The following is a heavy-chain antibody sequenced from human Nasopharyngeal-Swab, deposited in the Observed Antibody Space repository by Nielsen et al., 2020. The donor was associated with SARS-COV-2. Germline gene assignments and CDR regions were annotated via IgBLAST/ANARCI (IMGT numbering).Heavy chain of an antibody. V-gene: IGHV3-30*04. CDR3: ARDLFHSSSWYEDY. CDR1: GFTFSSYA. J-gene: IGHJ4*02. Sequence: GESLKISCAASGFTFSSYAKHWVRQAPGKGLEWVAVISYDGSNKYYADSVKGRFTISRDNSKNTLYLQMNSLRAEDTAVYYCARDLFHSSSWYEDYWGQGTLVTVSS. CDR2: ISYDGSNK. D-gene: IGHD6-13*01.